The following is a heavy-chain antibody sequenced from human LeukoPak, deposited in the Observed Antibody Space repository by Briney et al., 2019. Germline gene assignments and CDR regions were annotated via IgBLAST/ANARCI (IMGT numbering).Heavy chain of an antibody. CDR1: GGSISSYY. CDR2: IYYSGST. D-gene: IGHD5-18*01. J-gene: IGHJ4*02. Sequence: SETLSLTCTVSGGSISSYYWSWIRQPPGKGLEWIGYIYYSGSTNYNPSLKSRVTISVDTSKNQFSLKLSSVTAADTAVYYCARDHAVLQLWSSLDYWGQGTLVTVSS. V-gene: IGHV4-59*12. CDR3: ARDHAVLQLWSSLDY.